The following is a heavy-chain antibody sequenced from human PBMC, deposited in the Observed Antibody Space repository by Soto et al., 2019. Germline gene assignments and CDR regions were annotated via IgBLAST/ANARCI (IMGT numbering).Heavy chain of an antibody. Sequence: PGGSLRLSCAASGFTFTNYWMHWVRQAPGKGLEWVSHINSDINIVNYADSVKGRFTISRDNAKNTLYLQMNSLRAEDTAVYYCAKPGIAVAGHFHYWGQGTLVTVSS. D-gene: IGHD6-19*01. V-gene: IGHV3-74*01. CDR1: GFTFTNYW. J-gene: IGHJ4*02. CDR2: INSDINIV. CDR3: AKPGIAVAGHFHY.